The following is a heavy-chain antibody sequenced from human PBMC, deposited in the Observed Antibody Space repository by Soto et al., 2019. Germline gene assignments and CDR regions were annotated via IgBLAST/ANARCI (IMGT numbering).Heavy chain of an antibody. V-gene: IGHV3-23*01. J-gene: IGHJ4*02. CDR3: GKCKLTRIIYYYDSSGITYY. CDR1: GFTFSTYA. Sequence: GGSLRLSCAASGFTFSTYAMSWVRQAPGKGLDWISAIINTGGRTYYADSVKGRFTISRDNSKNTVYLQMNSLRAEDTAVDYCGKCKLTRIIYYYDSSGITYYWGQRNQVTVSS. D-gene: IGHD3-22*01. CDR2: IINTGGRT.